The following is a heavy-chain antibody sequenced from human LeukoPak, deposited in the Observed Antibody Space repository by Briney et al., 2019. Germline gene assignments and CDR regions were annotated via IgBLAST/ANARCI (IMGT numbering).Heavy chain of an antibody. CDR3: AKDVLLSPWFDP. J-gene: IGHJ5*02. CDR2: IKQDGSEK. V-gene: IGHV3-7*03. Sequence: GGPLRLSCAASGFTFSSYWMSWVRQAPGKGLEWVANIKQDGSEKYYVDSVKGRFTISRDNAKNSLYLQMNSLRAEDTAVYYCAKDVLLSPWFDPWGQGTLVTVSS. CDR1: GFTFSSYW. D-gene: IGHD3-16*01.